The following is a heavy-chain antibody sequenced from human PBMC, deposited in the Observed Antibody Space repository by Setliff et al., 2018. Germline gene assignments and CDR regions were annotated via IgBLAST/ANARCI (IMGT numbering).Heavy chain of an antibody. Sequence: HPGGSLSLSCAASGFSLSIFWMSWVRQAPGKGLEWVASIKQDGSDKYYVDSVKGRFTISRDNAKNSLFLQMNSLRAEDTAMYFCARDRGGGLYDYWGQGTLVTVSS. D-gene: IGHD3-16*01. CDR2: IKQDGSDK. J-gene: IGHJ4*02. CDR3: ARDRGGGLYDY. CDR1: GFSLSIFW. V-gene: IGHV3-7*01.